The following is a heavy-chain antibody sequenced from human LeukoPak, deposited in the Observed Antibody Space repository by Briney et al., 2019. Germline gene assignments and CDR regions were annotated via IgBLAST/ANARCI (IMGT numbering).Heavy chain of an antibody. J-gene: IGHJ4*02. V-gene: IGHV3-33*01. CDR1: GFTFSSYG. CDR3: ARDSAGAYGAYAVDY. D-gene: IGHD4-17*01. CDR2: IWYDGSNK. Sequence: GGSLRLSCAASGFTFSSYGMHWVRQAPGKGLEWVAVIWYDGSNKYYADSVKGRFTISRDNSKNTLYLQMSSLRAEDTGVYYCARDSAGAYGAYAVDYWGQGTLVTVSS.